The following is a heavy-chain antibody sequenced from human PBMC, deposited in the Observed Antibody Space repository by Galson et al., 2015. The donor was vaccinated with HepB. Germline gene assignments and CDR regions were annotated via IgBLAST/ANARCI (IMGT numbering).Heavy chain of an antibody. V-gene: IGHV3-23*01. CDR3: AKAHWNDGFSAFLGLYYFDY. CDR2: ISGSGGNT. CDR1: GFTFGSYA. Sequence: SLRLSCAASGFTFGSYAMSWVRQAPGAGLEWVSSISGSGGNTFYADSVKGRFTLSRDNSKNTVYLQMNSLRADDTAIYYCAKAHWNDGFSAFLGLYYFDYWGQGSLVTVSS. J-gene: IGHJ4*02. D-gene: IGHD1-1*01.